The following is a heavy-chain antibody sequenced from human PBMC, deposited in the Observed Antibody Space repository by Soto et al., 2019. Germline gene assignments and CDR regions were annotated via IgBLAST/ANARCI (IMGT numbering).Heavy chain of an antibody. V-gene: IGHV4-39*01. CDR2: IYYSGST. D-gene: IGHD3-10*01. CDR3: ARHYYGSVPYNWFDP. CDR1: GGSISSSSYY. Sequence: QLQLQESGPGLVKPSETLSLTCTVSGGSISSSSYYWGWIRQPPGKGLEWIGSIYYSGSTYYNPSLKSRVTISVDTSKNQFSLKLSSVTAADTAVYYCARHYYGSVPYNWFDPWGQGTLVTVSS. J-gene: IGHJ5*02.